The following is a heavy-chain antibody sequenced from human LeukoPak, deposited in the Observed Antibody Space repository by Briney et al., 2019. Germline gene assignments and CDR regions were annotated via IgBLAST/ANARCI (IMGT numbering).Heavy chain of an antibody. D-gene: IGHD6-13*01. Sequence: GASVKVSCKASGYTFTSYDINWVRQATGQWLEWMGWMNPNSGNTGYAQKFQGRVTMTRNTSISTAYMELSSLRSEDTAVYYCARGENDLGIAERIDYWGQGTLVTVSS. CDR1: GYTFTSYD. J-gene: IGHJ4*02. CDR3: ARGENDLGIAERIDY. V-gene: IGHV1-8*01. CDR2: MNPNSGNT.